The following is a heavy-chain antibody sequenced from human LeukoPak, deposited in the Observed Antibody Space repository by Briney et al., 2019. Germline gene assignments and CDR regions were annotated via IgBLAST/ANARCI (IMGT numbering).Heavy chain of an antibody. J-gene: IGHJ4*02. Sequence: SETLSLTCTVSGGSISSSSHYWGWIRQPPGKGLEWIGSIYSSGSSFYNPSLKSRVTISLDTSKNQFSLKLSSVTAADTAVYYCARLFHYYDSSAYPTFDYWGQGTLVTVSS. D-gene: IGHD3-22*01. CDR3: ARLFHYYDSSAYPTFDY. CDR1: GGSISSSSHY. V-gene: IGHV4-39*01. CDR2: IYSSGSS.